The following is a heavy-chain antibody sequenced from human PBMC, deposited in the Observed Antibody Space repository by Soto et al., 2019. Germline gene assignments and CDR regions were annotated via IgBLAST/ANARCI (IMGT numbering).Heavy chain of an antibody. J-gene: IGHJ6*02. D-gene: IGHD3-10*01. V-gene: IGHV4-34*01. CDR2: INHSGST. Sequence: SETLSLTCAVYGGSFSGYYWSWIRQPPGKGLEWIGEINHSGSTNYNPSLKSRVTIPVDTSKNQFSLKLSSVTAADTAVYYCARDPKYYYGSGSYYEDYYYYGMDVWGQGATVTVSS. CDR3: ARDPKYYYGSGSYYEDYYYYGMDV. CDR1: GGSFSGYY.